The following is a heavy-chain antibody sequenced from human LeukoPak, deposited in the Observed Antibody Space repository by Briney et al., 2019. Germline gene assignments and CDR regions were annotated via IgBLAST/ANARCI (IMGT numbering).Heavy chain of an antibody. J-gene: IGHJ4*02. V-gene: IGHV3-53*01. D-gene: IGHD6-19*01. CDR3: ARTPAGTGNYFDY. CDR2: VYSGGNT. CDR1: GFIVSNNY. Sequence: GGSLRLSCAASGFIVSNNYMHWVRQSPGKGLEWVSIVYSGGNTYYADSVKGRFTISRDNSNNAVYLQMNSLRAEDTGVYYCARTPAGTGNYFDYWGRGTLVTVSS.